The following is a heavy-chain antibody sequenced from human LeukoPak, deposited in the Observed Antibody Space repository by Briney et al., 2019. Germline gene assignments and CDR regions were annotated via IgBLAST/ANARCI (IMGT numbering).Heavy chain of an antibody. Sequence: SQTLSLTCTVSGGSISSGDYYWSWIRQPPGKGLEWIGYIYYSGSTYYNPSLKSRVTISVDTSKNQFSLKLSSVTAADTAVYYCARYYDSSPYFDYWGQGTLVTVSS. D-gene: IGHD3-22*01. CDR2: IYYSGST. V-gene: IGHV4-30-4*08. CDR3: ARYYDSSPYFDY. CDR1: GGSISSGDYY. J-gene: IGHJ4*02.